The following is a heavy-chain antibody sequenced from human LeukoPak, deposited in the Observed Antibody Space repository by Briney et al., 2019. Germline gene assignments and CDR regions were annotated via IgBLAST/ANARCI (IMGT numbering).Heavy chain of an antibody. J-gene: IGHJ4*02. CDR3: ARGDGYHLYYFDY. Sequence: KAGGSLRLSCAASAFSLNAYNMNWVRQAPGKGLEWVSSISYTGTYIYYADSVKGRFTISRDNAQNSLYLQMNSLRAEDTAVYYCARGDGYHLYYFDYWGQGTLVTVSS. CDR2: ISYTGTYI. V-gene: IGHV3-21*04. D-gene: IGHD3-22*01. CDR1: AFSLNAYN.